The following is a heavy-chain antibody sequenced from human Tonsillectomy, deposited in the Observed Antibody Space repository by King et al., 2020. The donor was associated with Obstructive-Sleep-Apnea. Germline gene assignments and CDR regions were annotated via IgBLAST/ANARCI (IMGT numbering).Heavy chain of an antibody. V-gene: IGHV3-23*04. Sequence: VQLVESGGGLVQPGGSLRLSCAASGFTFSSYAMSWVRQAPGEGLEWVSGISGSGGSEYYADSGKGRFTISRDNSKNTLYLQMNSLRAEDTAVYYCAPRVATTIISTWGQGTLVTVSS. J-gene: IGHJ5*02. CDR1: GFTFSSYA. CDR3: APRVATTIIST. D-gene: IGHD1-1*01. CDR2: ISGSGGSE.